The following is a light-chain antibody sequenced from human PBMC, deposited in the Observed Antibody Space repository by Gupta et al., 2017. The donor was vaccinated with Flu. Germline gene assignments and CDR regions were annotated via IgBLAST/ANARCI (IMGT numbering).Light chain of an antibody. CDR2: AAS. CDR3: QQSYSTLSLT. V-gene: IGKV1-39*01. CDR1: QSISSY. J-gene: IGKJ4*01. Sequence: DIQMTQSPSSLSASVGDRVTITCRASQSISSYLNWYQQKPGKAPKLLIYAASSLQSGVPSRFSGSGSGTDLTLTISSRQPEDFATYYCQQSYSTLSLTFGGGTKVEIK.